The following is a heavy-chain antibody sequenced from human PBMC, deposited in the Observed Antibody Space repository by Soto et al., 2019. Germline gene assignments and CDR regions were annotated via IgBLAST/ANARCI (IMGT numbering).Heavy chain of an antibody. D-gene: IGHD2-15*01. V-gene: IGHV3-33*01. Sequence: LRLSCAASGFTFSSYGMHWVRQAPCKVLEWVAVIWYDGSNKYYADSVKGRFTISRDNSKNTLYLQMNSLRAEDTAVYYCARESVVVAATMYNWFDPWGQGTLVTVSS. J-gene: IGHJ5*02. CDR2: IWYDGSNK. CDR1: GFTFSSYG. CDR3: ARESVVVAATMYNWFDP.